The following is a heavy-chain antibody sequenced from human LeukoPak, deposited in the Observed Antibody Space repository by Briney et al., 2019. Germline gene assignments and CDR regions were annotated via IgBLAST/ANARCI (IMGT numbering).Heavy chain of an antibody. V-gene: IGHV3-49*03. Sequence: PGRSLRLFCSASGFTFDDYAVSWFRQAPGKGLEGVGFIRSTAFCGTPEYAASVRGRCTISRDDSQSIAYLQVNSLNTEDTAVYYCTRNTVTVHFDYGSQGTLVTVSS. CDR3: TRNTVTVHFDY. CDR1: GFTFDDYA. D-gene: IGHD4-17*01. J-gene: IGHJ4*02. CDR2: IRSTAFCGTP.